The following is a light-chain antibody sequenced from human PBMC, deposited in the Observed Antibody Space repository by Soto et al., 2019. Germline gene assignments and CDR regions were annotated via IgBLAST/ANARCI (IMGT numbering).Light chain of an antibody. CDR3: QQYYNNPYT. V-gene: IGKV1-5*03. CDR1: QSVSTW. CDR2: KAS. J-gene: IGKJ2*01. Sequence: DIPMTQSPSTLSASVEDRVTITCRASQSVSTWLAWYQQKPGKAPKLLIYKASSLQSGVPSRFSGSGSGTDFTLTPSSLQPGDYATYYCQQYYNNPYTCGQGPTLYIK.